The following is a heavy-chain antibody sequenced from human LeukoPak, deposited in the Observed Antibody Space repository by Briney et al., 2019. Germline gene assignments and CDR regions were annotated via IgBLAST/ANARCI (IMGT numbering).Heavy chain of an antibody. Sequence: GGSLRLSCAASGFIFRNYVMHWVRQAPGKGLEWLAVISNDGTNEYYTDSVRGRFTFSRDNSNSTLYLQMNSLRAEDTAVYYCARAYGVTRSSYMDVWGKGTTVTVSS. D-gene: IGHD4-17*01. CDR2: ISNDGTNE. CDR1: GFIFRNYV. V-gene: IGHV3-30*03. J-gene: IGHJ6*03. CDR3: ARAYGVTRSSYMDV.